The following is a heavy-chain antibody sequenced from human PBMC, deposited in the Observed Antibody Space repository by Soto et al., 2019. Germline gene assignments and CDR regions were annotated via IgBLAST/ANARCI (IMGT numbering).Heavy chain of an antibody. CDR2: IYKSATT. CDR1: GDSISTVDYF. CDR3: ARGRYCLTGSCFPNWFDS. D-gene: IGHD2-15*01. J-gene: IGHJ5*01. Sequence: SETLPLPCSVSGDSISTVDYFWAWIRQPPGQTLEYIGYIYKSATTYYNPSFESRSAVSLDTSKSQFSITVTSVTAGDTAVYFCARGRYCLTGSCFPNWFDSWGRGTLVTVSS. V-gene: IGHV4-30-4*01.